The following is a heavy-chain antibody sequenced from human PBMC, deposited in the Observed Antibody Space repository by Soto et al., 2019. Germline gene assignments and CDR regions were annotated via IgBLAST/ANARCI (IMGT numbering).Heavy chain of an antibody. Sequence: PSETLSLTCTVSGGSISSYYWSWIRQPPGKGLEWIGYIYYSGSTNYNPSLKSRVTISVDTSKNQFSLKLSSVTAADTAVYYGSSFIPVSTFDYWGQGTLVTVSS. CDR2: IYYSGST. V-gene: IGHV4-59*01. CDR1: GGSISSYY. J-gene: IGHJ4*02. CDR3: SSFIPVSTFDY. D-gene: IGHD2-2*01.